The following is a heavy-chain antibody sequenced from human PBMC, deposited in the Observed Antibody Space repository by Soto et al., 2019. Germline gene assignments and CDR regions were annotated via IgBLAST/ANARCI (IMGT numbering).Heavy chain of an antibody. CDR1: GFTFSSYA. J-gene: IGHJ6*03. CDR2: ISYDGSNK. D-gene: IGHD2-2*01. CDR3: ARETSGYCSSTSCPDYYYYMDV. V-gene: IGHV3-30-3*01. Sequence: GGSLRLSCAASGFTFSSYAMHWVRQAPGKGLEWVAVISYDGSNKYYADSVKGRFTISRDNAKNTLYLQMNSLRAEDTAVYYCARETSGYCSSTSCPDYYYYMDVWGKGTTVTVSS.